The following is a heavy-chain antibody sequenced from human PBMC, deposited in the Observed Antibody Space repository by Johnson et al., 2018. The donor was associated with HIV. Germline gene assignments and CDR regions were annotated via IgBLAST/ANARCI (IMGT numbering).Heavy chain of an antibody. Sequence: MLLVESGGGLVQPGGSLRLSCAASRFTFSDYYMSWIRQTPGKGLEWVSYISSSGGTIYYADSVKGRFSISRDNAKNSLYLQMNSLRAEDTAVYYCAREWGIAARRGGAFDIWGQGTMVTVSS. J-gene: IGHJ3*02. CDR3: AREWGIAARRGGAFDI. CDR1: RFTFSDYY. V-gene: IGHV3-11*04. CDR2: ISSSGGTI. D-gene: IGHD6-6*01.